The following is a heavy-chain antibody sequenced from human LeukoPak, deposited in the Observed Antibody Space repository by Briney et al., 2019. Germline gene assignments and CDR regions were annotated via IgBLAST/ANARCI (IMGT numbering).Heavy chain of an antibody. D-gene: IGHD2-2*01. V-gene: IGHV1-2*02. J-gene: IGHJ1*01. CDR1: GYTFTGYY. Sequence: ASVKVSCKASGYTFTGYYMHWVRQAPGQGLEWMGWINPNSGGTNYAQKFQGRVTMTRDTSISTAYMELSRLRSDDTAVYYCARVTYCSSTSCKFVVHPAEYFQHWGQGTLVTVSS. CDR2: INPNSGGT. CDR3: ARVTYCSSTSCKFVVHPAEYFQH.